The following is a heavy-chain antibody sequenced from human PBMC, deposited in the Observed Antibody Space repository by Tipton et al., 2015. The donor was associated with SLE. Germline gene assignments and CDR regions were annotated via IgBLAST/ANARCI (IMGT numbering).Heavy chain of an antibody. Sequence: TLSLTCAVYGGSFSGYYWSWIRQPPGKGLEWIGYIYYSGSTYYNPSLKSRVTISVDTSKNQFSLKLSSVTAADTAVYYCARPGHDIDWYFDLWGRGTLVTVSS. CDR1: GGSFSGYY. CDR3: ARPGHDIDWYFDL. D-gene: IGHD1-14*01. J-gene: IGHJ2*01. V-gene: IGHV4-59*08. CDR2: IYYSGST.